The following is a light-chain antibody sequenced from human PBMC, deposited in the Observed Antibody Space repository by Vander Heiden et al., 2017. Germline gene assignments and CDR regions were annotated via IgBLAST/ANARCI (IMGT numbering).Light chain of an antibody. CDR2: ENH. V-gene: IGLV1-51*02. CDR3: ATWDSSLSVGM. Sequence: QSMLAPPPSVSAAPGQRVTISCSASSSNIGNNFVSWYQHLPGTAPKLLIYENHRRPSGIPDRFSGSKSGTSATLGITGLQTGDEADYYCATWDSSLSVGMFGGGTKLTVL. J-gene: IGLJ3*02. CDR1: SSNIGNNF.